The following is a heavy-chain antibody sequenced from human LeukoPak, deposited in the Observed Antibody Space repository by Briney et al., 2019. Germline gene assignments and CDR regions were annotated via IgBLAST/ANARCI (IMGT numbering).Heavy chain of an antibody. CDR2: INPSGGTT. CDR3: AREPRPVGATSFGYYFDY. J-gene: IGHJ4*02. V-gene: IGHV1-46*01. Sequence: ASVKVSCEASGYTFTSYYIHWVRQAPGQGLEWMGIINPSGGTTVYAQNLQGRVIMTRDTSTSTVHMDLSSLRSEDAAVYYCAREPRPVGATSFGYYFDYWGQGTLVTVSS. CDR1: GYTFTSYY. D-gene: IGHD1-26*01.